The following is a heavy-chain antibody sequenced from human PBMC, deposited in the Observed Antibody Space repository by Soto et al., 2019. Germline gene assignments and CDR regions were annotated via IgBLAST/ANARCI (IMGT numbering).Heavy chain of an antibody. CDR1: GGTFSTYS. V-gene: IGHV1-69*06. J-gene: IGHJ4*02. D-gene: IGHD1-26*01. Sequence: QVQLVQSGAEVKKPGSSVKVSCKTSGGTFSTYSIVWVRQAPGEGLEWMGGIIPIFGTANYAQKFQDIVTITADKSTNTAFMELSSLKSEDTAMYYCASSSGNNYGVGTNYYFDYWGQGTLVTVSS. CDR2: IIPIFGTA. CDR3: ASSSGNNYGVGTNYYFDY.